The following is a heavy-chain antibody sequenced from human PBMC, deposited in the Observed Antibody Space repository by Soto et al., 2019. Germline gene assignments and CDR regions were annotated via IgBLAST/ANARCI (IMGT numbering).Heavy chain of an antibody. CDR2: IYYSGST. J-gene: IGHJ6*02. D-gene: IGHD5-18*01. Sequence: SETLSLTCTVSGGSISSSSYYWGWIRQPPGKGLEWIGSIYYSGSTYYNPSLKSQVTISVDTSKNKFSLKLSSVTAADTAVYYCARHEGTAMPYYYYGMDVWGQGTTVTVSS. V-gene: IGHV4-39*01. CDR1: GGSISSSSYY. CDR3: ARHEGTAMPYYYYGMDV.